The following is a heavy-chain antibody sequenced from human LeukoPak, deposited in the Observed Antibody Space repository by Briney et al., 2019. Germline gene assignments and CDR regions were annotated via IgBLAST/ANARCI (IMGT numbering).Heavy chain of an antibody. CDR1: GGSISSGSYY. V-gene: IGHV4-61*02. Sequence: SQTLSLTCTVSGGSISSGSYYWSWIRQPAGKGLEWNGRIYTSGSTNYNPSLKSRVTISVDTSKNQFSLKLSSVTAADTAVYYCARSDDYYDSSGYYYYWGQGTLVTVSS. D-gene: IGHD3-22*01. CDR2: IYTSGST. J-gene: IGHJ4*02. CDR3: ARSDDYYDSSGYYYY.